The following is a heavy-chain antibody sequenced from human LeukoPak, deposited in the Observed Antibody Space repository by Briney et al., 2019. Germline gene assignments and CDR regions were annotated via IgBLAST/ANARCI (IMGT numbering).Heavy chain of an antibody. Sequence: ASVKVSCKASGYTFTSYAISWVRQAPGQGLEWTGWISGHNDDTNYAQRLQGRVTMTTNTSTCTAYMELRSLRSDDTAVYYCARAGYCSGGCCYPYYYYYYMDVWGKGTTVTVSS. CDR3: ARAGYCSGGCCYPYYYYYYMDV. V-gene: IGHV1-18*01. J-gene: IGHJ6*03. CDR2: ISGHNDDT. CDR1: GYTFTSYA. D-gene: IGHD2-15*01.